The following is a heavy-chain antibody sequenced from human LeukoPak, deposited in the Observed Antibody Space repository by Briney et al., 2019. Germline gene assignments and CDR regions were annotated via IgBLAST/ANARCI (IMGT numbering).Heavy chain of an antibody. J-gene: IGHJ1*01. D-gene: IGHD5-24*01. V-gene: IGHV1-2*02. CDR2: INPNSGGT. CDR3: ARDLGGYNSGYFQH. CDR1: GYTFIDYY. Sequence: ASVKVSCKASGYTFIDYYIHWVRQAPGQGPEWMGWINPNSGGTNYAQKFQGRVTMTRDTSMRIAYMELCGLTSDDTAVYYCARDLGGYNSGYFQHWGQGTLVTVSS.